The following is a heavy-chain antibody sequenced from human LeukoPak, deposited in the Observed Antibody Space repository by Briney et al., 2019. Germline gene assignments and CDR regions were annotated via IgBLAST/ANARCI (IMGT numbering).Heavy chain of an antibody. D-gene: IGHD3-10*01. CDR1: GYTFTSYA. CDR3: ARYYYGSGSYSDYGMDI. Sequence: ASVKVSCKASGYTFTSYAMNWMRQAPGQGLEWMGCINTNTGNPTYAQGFTGRFVFSLDTSVSTAYLQISSLKAEDTAVYYCARYYYGSGSYSDYGMDIWGQGSTVTVSS. J-gene: IGHJ6*02. CDR2: INTNTGNP. V-gene: IGHV7-4-1*02.